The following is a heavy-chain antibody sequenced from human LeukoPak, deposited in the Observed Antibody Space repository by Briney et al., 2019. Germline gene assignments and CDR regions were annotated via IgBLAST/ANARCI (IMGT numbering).Heavy chain of an antibody. V-gene: IGHV5-51*01. J-gene: IGHJ4*02. D-gene: IGHD3-22*01. CDR3: ARTPLQTPDFYDSSGYYGEFDY. Sequence: GESLKISCKGSVYSFTSYWIGWVRQMPGKGLEWMGIIYPGDSDTRYSPSFQGQVTISADKSISTAYLQWSSLKASDTAMYYCARTPLQTPDFYDSSGYYGEFDYWGQGTLVTVSS. CDR1: VYSFTSYW. CDR2: IYPGDSDT.